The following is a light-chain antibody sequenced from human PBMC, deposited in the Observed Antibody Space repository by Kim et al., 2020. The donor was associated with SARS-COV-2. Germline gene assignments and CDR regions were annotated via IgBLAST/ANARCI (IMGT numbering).Light chain of an antibody. CDR2: DVT. V-gene: IGLV2-11*01. CDR3: CSYAGSYTWV. J-gene: IGLJ3*02. CDR1: SSDVGGYNY. Sequence: QSALTQPRSVSGSPGQSVTISCTGTSSDVGGYNYVSWYLKYAGKAPKLMIYDVTKRPSGVPDRFSGSKSGNTASLTISGLQTEDEADYYCCSYAGSYTWVFGGGTKVTVL.